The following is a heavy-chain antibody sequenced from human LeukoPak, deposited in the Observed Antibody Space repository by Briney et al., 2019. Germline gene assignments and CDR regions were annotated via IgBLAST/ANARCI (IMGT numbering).Heavy chain of an antibody. J-gene: IGHJ4*02. Sequence: HPGGSLRLSCVASGITFNNYAISWVRQRPGMGLEWVSSISGAGGSTYYADSVKGRFTISRDNSKKTLYLEMSSLRAEDAAVYYCAINYSLDYWGQGTLVTVSS. CDR3: AINYSLDY. CDR2: ISGAGGST. CDR1: GITFNNYA. V-gene: IGHV3-23*01. D-gene: IGHD2-21*01.